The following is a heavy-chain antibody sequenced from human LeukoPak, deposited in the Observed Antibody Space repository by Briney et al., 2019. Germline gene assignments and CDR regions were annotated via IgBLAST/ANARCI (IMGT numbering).Heavy chain of an antibody. Sequence: PGGSLRLSCAASGFTFSSYTMNWVRQAPGKGLEWVPSISSSSSYIYYAESVKGRFTMSRDNAKNSLYLQMNSLRAEDTAVYYCARATTYDILTGYFDYWGQGTLVTVSS. D-gene: IGHD3-9*01. V-gene: IGHV3-21*01. CDR1: GFTFSSYT. CDR3: ARATTYDILTGYFDY. J-gene: IGHJ4*02. CDR2: ISSSSSYI.